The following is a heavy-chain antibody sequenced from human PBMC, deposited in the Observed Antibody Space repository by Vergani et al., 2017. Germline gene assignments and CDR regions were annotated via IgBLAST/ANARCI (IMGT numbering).Heavy chain of an antibody. CDR1: GGSFSGYY. CDR3: ARNGHYGSGAALLY. Sequence: QVQLQQWGAGLLKPSETLSLTCAVYGGSFSGYYWSWTRQPPGKGLEWIGEINHSGSTNYNPSLKSRVTISVDTAKNQFSLKLSSVTAADTAVYYCARNGHYGSGAALLYWGQGTLVTVSS. CDR2: INHSGST. V-gene: IGHV4-34*01. J-gene: IGHJ4*02. D-gene: IGHD3-10*01.